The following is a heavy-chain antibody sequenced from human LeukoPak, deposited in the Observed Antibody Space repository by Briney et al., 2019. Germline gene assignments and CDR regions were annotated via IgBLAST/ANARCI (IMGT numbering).Heavy chain of an antibody. CDR1: GGSISGFY. V-gene: IGHV4-59*08. J-gene: IGHJ4*02. CDR2: IYYSGST. CDR3: ARRITGTTSDSFDY. Sequence: SETLSLTCTVSGGSISGFYWSWIRQPPGKGLESIGYIYYSGSTNFNPSLKSRVTISVDTSKNQFSLKVSSVTAADTAVYYCARRITGTTSDSFDYWGQGTLVTVSS. D-gene: IGHD1-20*01.